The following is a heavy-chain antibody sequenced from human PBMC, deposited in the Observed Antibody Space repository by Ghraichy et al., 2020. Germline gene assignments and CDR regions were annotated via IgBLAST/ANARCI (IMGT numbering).Heavy chain of an antibody. CDR1: GGAFNSYA. J-gene: IGHJ4*02. D-gene: IGHD5-18*01. Sequence: SVKVSCKASGGAFNSYAITWVRQAPGQGLEWMGGITPMFGTAQYTQKFQGRLTITADESTTTAYMELSSLRSEDTAIYYCARGVDTGLDYAFEYWGQGTLVIVSS. CDR3: ARGVDTGLDYAFEY. V-gene: IGHV1-69*13. CDR2: ITPMFGTA.